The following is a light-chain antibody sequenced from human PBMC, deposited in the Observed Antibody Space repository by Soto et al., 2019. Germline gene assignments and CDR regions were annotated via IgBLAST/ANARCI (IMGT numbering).Light chain of an antibody. CDR1: SSNIGAGYD. Sequence: QSVLTQPPSVSGAPGQRVTISCTGSSSNIGAGYDVHWYQQLPETAPKLLIYGNNNRPSGVPDRFSGSKSGTSASLAITGLQAEDEADYYCQSYDSSLSGPVVFGGGTKVTVL. CDR3: QSYDSSLSGPVV. J-gene: IGLJ2*01. CDR2: GNN. V-gene: IGLV1-40*01.